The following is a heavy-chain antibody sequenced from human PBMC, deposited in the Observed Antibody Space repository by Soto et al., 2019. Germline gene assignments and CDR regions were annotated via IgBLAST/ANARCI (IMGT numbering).Heavy chain of an antibody. CDR1: GYTFTSYD. Sequence: QVQLVQSGAEVKKPGASVKVSCKASGYTFTSYDINWVRQATGQGLEWMVWLNPNSGNTDYAQKFQGRVTMTRNTSISPAYMELSSLSSEDTAVFYCAREKSSWYDYWGQGNLVTVSS. V-gene: IGHV1-8*01. CDR3: AREKSSWYDY. D-gene: IGHD6-13*01. J-gene: IGHJ4*02. CDR2: LNPNSGNT.